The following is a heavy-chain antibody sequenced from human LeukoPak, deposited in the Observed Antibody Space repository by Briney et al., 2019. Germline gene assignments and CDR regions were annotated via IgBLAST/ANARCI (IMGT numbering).Heavy chain of an antibody. V-gene: IGHV3-23*01. CDR3: AKDRVAAADLYYFDY. CDR1: GITFSSYA. D-gene: IGHD6-13*01. J-gene: IGHJ4*02. CDR2: ISGSGGGST. Sequence: GGSLRLSCAASGITFSSYAMSWVRQAPGKGLEWVSSISGSGGGSTYYADSVKGRFTISRDNSKNTLYLQMNSLRAEDTAVYYCAKDRVAAADLYYFDYWGQGTLVTVSS.